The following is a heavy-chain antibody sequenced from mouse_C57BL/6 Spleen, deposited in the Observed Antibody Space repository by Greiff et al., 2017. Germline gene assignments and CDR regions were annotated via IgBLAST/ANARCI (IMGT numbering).Heavy chain of an antibody. V-gene: IGHV1-82*01. CDR3: ARSSLLLRDFDY. J-gene: IGHJ2*01. Sequence: VMLVESGPELVKPGASVKISCKASGYAFRSSWMNWVKQRPGKGLEWIGRIYPGDGDTNYNGKFKGKATLTADKSSSTAYMQLSSLTSEDSAVYFCARSSLLLRDFDYWGQGTTLTVSS. D-gene: IGHD1-1*01. CDR1: GYAFRSSW. CDR2: IYPGDGDT.